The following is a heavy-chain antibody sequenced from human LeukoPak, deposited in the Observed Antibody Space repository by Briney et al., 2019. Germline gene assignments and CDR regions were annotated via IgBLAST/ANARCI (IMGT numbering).Heavy chain of an antibody. CDR3: AKAGNHMHYYYMDV. Sequence: PGRSLRLSCAASGFTFDDYAMHWVRQAPGKGLEWVSGISWNSSNIDYADSVKGRFTISRDNSKNTLYLQMNSLRAEDTAVYYCAKAGNHMHYYYMDVWGKGTTVTVSS. CDR2: ISWNSSNI. V-gene: IGHV3-9*01. J-gene: IGHJ6*03. D-gene: IGHD4-23*01. CDR1: GFTFDDYA.